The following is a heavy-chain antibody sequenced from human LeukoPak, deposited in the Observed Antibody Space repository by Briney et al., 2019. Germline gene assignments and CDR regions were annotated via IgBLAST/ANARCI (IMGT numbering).Heavy chain of an antibody. Sequence: SETLSLTCTVSGGSISSHYWSWIRQPPGKGLEWIGCIYHSASTYYNPSLKSRVSISVDRSKNQFSLKLSSVTAADTAVYYCARHYYDSSGYFYQDYWGQGTLVTVSS. CDR2: IYHSAST. CDR3: ARHYYDSSGYFYQDY. D-gene: IGHD3-22*01. J-gene: IGHJ4*02. CDR1: GGSISSHY. V-gene: IGHV4-59*08.